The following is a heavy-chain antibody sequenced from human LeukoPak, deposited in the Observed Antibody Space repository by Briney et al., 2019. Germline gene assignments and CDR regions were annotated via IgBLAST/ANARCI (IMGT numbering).Heavy chain of an antibody. J-gene: IGHJ4*02. CDR1: GFTFGDYA. Sequence: GGSLRLSCTASGFTFGDYAMSWFRQAPGKGLEWVGFIRSETYGGATEYAASVKGRFSISRDDSKSIAYLQMNSLKTEDTAVYFCTRDPAGYAYGYSFFDYWGQGTLVTVSS. D-gene: IGHD3-22*01. CDR2: IRSETYGGAT. V-gene: IGHV3-49*03. CDR3: TRDPAGYAYGYSFFDY.